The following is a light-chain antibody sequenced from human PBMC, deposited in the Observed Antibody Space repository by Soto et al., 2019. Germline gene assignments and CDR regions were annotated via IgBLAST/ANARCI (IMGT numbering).Light chain of an antibody. CDR3: GADHGSGSNFVYV. CDR2: VGTGGIVG. J-gene: IGLJ7*01. Sequence: QLVLTQPPSASASLGASVTLTCTLSSGYSNYKVDWYQQRLGKGPRFVMRVGTGGIVGSKGDGIPDRFSVLGSGLNRYLTIKNIQEEDESDYHCGADHGSGSNFVYVFGGGTQLTVL. CDR1: SGYSNYK. V-gene: IGLV9-49*01.